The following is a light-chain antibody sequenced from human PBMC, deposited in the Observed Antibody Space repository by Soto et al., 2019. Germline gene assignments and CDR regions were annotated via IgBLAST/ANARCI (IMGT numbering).Light chain of an antibody. J-gene: IGLJ1*01. CDR2: QNN. CDR1: GSNIGSRY. V-gene: IGLV1-51*01. Sequence: QSVLTQPPSVSAAPGQRVTISCSGSGSNIGSRYVSLYQQLPGSAPKVLIYQNNKRPSEIPDRFSGSKSGASATLDISGLQTGDEADYYCGTWDFSLRGYVFGAGTKLTVL. CDR3: GTWDFSLRGYV.